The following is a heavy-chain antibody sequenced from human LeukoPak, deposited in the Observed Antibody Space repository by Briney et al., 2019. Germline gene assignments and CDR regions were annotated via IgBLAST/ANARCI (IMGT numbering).Heavy chain of an antibody. CDR3: ARDYNWSHDY. CDR1: GFTFGSYT. CDR2: IISSSSYI. J-gene: IGHJ4*02. V-gene: IGHV3-21*01. D-gene: IGHD1-1*01. Sequence: GGSLRLSCAASGFTFGSYTMSWVRQAPGKGLEWVSSIISSSSYIFYADSVKGRFTISRDNAKNSLFLQMNSLRGEDTAMYYCARDYNWSHDYWGQGTLVTVTS.